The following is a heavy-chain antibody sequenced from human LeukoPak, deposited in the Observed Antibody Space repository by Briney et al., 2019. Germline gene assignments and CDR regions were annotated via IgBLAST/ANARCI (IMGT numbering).Heavy chain of an antibody. Sequence: GASVKVSCKVSGYTLTELSMHWVRQAPGKGLEWMGGFDPEDGETIYAQKFQGRVTMTEDTSTDTAYMELSSLRSEDTAVYYCATVLEYDFWSGFDYWGQGTLVTVSS. CDR3: ATVLEYDFWSGFDY. V-gene: IGHV1-24*01. D-gene: IGHD3-3*01. J-gene: IGHJ4*02. CDR2: FDPEDGET. CDR1: GYTLTELS.